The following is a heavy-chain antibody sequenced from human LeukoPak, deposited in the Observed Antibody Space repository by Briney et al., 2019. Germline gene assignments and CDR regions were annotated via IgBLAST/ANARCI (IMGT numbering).Heavy chain of an antibody. Sequence: SVKVSCKASGGTFSSYAISWVRQAPGQGLEWMGGIIPIFGTANYAQKFQGRVTITADKSTSTAYMELSRLRSDDTAVYYCARVDTAMVAGGGDYWGQGTLVTVSS. CDR2: IIPIFGTA. CDR3: ARVDTAMVAGGGDY. V-gene: IGHV1-69*06. D-gene: IGHD5-18*01. J-gene: IGHJ4*02. CDR1: GGTFSSYA.